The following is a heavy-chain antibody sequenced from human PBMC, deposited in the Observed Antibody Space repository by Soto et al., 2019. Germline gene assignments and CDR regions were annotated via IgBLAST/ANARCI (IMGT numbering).Heavy chain of an antibody. V-gene: IGHV3-74*01. J-gene: IGHJ6*02. CDR3: ARGRGYVYGSNFYGLDV. CDR1: GFNFSVYW. Sequence: EVQLVESGGGLVQPGGSLRLSCAASGFNFSVYWMHWVRQAPGKGLVWVARLNSDGTYASSADSVKGRLTISRDNAKNTLYLQLNSLRAEDTAVYYCARGRGYVYGSNFYGLDVWGQGTTVTVSS. D-gene: IGHD6-25*01. CDR2: LNSDGTYA.